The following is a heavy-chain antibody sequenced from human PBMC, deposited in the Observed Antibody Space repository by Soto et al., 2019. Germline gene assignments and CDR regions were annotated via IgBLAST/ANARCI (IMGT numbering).Heavy chain of an antibody. CDR2: ISYDGSNK. CDR1: GFTFSSYA. J-gene: IGHJ6*02. V-gene: IGHV3-30-3*01. Sequence: GGSLRLSCAASGFTFSSYAMHWVRQAPGKGLEWVAVISYDGSNKYYADSVKGRFTISRDNSKNTLYLQMNSLRAEDTAVYYCARHYLRAEQYDFWTNYYGMDVWGQGTTVTVSS. CDR3: ARHYLRAEQYDFWTNYYGMDV. D-gene: IGHD3-3*01.